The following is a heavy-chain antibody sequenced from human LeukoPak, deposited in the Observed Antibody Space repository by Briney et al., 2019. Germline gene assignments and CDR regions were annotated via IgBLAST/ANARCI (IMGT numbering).Heavy chain of an antibody. Sequence: GGSLRLSCAASGFPFSSYWMAWVRQAPGKGLEWVATITLDGSDSYYEDSVKGRFTVSRDNAKNSLYLQMNSLRVEDTAVFYCTTENWYVFENWGQGSLVTVSS. J-gene: IGHJ4*02. CDR2: ITLDGSDS. D-gene: IGHD1-14*01. CDR3: TTENWYVFEN. V-gene: IGHV3-7*04. CDR1: GFPFSSYW.